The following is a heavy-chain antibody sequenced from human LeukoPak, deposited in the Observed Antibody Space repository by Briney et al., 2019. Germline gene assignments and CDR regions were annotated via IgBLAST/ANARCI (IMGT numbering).Heavy chain of an antibody. V-gene: IGHV4-59*01. CDR1: AGSLSTYW. CDR2: IHYTGGT. J-gene: IGHJ4*02. Sequence: PSETLSLTCSVSAGSLSTYWWSWIRQPPGKGLEWIGFIHYTGGTLYNPSLKSRVTLSVDVSKSQFSLSLTSATTADTAVYYCASQYSSGWFYFDYWGQGTLVTVSS. D-gene: IGHD6-19*01. CDR3: ASQYSSGWFYFDY.